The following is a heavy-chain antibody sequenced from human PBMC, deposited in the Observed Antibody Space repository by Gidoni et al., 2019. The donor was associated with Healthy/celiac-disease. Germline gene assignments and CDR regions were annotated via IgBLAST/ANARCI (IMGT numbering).Heavy chain of an antibody. V-gene: IGHV3-48*03. CDR3: AGLGGGGSYFRWADY. Sequence: EVQLVESGGGLVQPGGSLRLSCAASGFTFSSYEMNWVRQAPGKGLEWVSYISSSGSTIYDSDSGKGRFTISRDNAKNSLYLQMNSLRAEDTAVYYCAGLGGGGSYFRWADYWGQGTLVTVSS. CDR2: ISSSGSTI. D-gene: IGHD1-26*01. CDR1: GFTFSSYE. J-gene: IGHJ4*02.